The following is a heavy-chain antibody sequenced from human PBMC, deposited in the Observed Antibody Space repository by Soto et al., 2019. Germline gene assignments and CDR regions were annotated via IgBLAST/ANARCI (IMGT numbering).Heavy chain of an antibody. V-gene: IGHV4-59*01. Sequence: LSLTCTVSAGSITTSYWSWIRQPLGKALEWIGYISYRGSTNYNPSLKSRLTISIDTSKSQISLKLTSMTTADTAVYYCASSGIVGREVNTWFDPWGQGXLVTVYS. CDR1: AGSITTSY. D-gene: IGHD3-22*01. CDR3: ASSGIVGREVNTWFDP. CDR2: ISYRGST. J-gene: IGHJ5*02.